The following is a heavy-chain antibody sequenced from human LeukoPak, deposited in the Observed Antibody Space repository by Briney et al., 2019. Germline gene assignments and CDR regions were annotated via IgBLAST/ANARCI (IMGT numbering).Heavy chain of an antibody. J-gene: IGHJ4*02. D-gene: IGHD1-26*01. CDR1: GFTFSSYS. CDR2: ISSSSSTI. Sequence: QAGGSLRLSCAASGFTFSSYSMNWVRQAPGKGLEWVSYISSSSSTIYYADSVKGRFTISRDNAKNSLYLQMNSLRDEDTAVYYCARDGDWSYSGSYPPFDYWGQGTLVTVSS. V-gene: IGHV3-48*02. CDR3: ARDGDWSYSGSYPPFDY.